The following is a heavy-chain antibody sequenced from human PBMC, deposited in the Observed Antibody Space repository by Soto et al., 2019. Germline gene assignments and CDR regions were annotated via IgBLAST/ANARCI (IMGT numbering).Heavy chain of an antibody. CDR3: ARRANYYDSSGYPFDY. CDR1: GGSISSSSYY. Sequence: SETLSLTCTGSGGSISSSSYYWGWIRQPPGKGLEWIGSIYYSGSTYYNPSLKSRVTISVDTSKNQFSLKLSSVTAADTAVYYCARRANYYDSSGYPFDYWGQGTLVTVSS. CDR2: IYYSGST. V-gene: IGHV4-39*01. D-gene: IGHD3-22*01. J-gene: IGHJ4*02.